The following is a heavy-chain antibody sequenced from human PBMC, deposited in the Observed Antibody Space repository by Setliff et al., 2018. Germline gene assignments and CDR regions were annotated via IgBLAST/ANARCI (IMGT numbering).Heavy chain of an antibody. CDR3: ARTGTYRYFDY. D-gene: IGHD1-1*01. Sequence: SETLSLTCTVSGFSINSGTHFWGWIRQPSGKGLEWIGRIHYSGNTYYNASLKSRVIISVDTAQNQFSLSLSPVTAADTAVYYCARTGTYRYFDYWGQGTLVTVSS. V-gene: IGHV4-39*01. J-gene: IGHJ4*02. CDR2: IHYSGNT. CDR1: GFSINSGTHF.